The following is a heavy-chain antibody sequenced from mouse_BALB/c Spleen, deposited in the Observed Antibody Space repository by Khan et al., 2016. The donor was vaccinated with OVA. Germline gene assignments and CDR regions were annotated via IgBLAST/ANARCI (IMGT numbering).Heavy chain of an antibody. V-gene: IGHV5-6-5*01. D-gene: IGHD2-14*01. J-gene: IGHJ2*01. CDR1: GFTFSSYV. CDR2: IRSGGST. Sequence: EVELVESGGSSVKPGGSLKLSCAVSGFTFSSYVMSWVRQTPEKRLEWVASIRSGGSTYYPDSVKGRFTISRDNARNIVNLQMSSLRSEDMAIYYCAREAYRYDEYYFDYWGQGTTLTVSS. CDR3: AREAYRYDEYYFDY.